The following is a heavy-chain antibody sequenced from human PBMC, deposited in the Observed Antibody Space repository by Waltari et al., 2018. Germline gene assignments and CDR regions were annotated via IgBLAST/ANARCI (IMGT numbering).Heavy chain of an antibody. D-gene: IGHD1-26*01. V-gene: IGHV1-2*02. CDR3: ARDFEIVVANGVAF. CDR2: INPNSGGT. J-gene: IGHJ4*02. CDR1: GYTFTGYY. Sequence: QVQLVQSGAEVKKPGASVKVSCKASGYTFTGYYMHWVRQAPGQGLEWMGWINPNSGGTNYAQKFQGRGTMTRDTSSSTAYMELSRLGSDDTAVYYCARDFEIVVANGVAFGGQGTLVTVSS.